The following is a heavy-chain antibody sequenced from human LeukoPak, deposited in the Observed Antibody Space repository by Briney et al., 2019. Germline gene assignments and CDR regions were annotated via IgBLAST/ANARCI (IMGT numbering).Heavy chain of an antibody. CDR1: GFTFSSYS. CDR2: ISSSSSYI. D-gene: IGHD5-24*01. CDR3: ARVRRDGYNTVVPNFDY. Sequence: GGSLRLSCAASGFTFSSYSMNWVRQAPGKGLEWVSSISSSSSYIYYADSVKGRFTISRDNAKNSLYLQMNSLRAEDTAVYYCARVRRDGYNTVVPNFDYWGQGTLVTVSS. V-gene: IGHV3-21*04. J-gene: IGHJ4*02.